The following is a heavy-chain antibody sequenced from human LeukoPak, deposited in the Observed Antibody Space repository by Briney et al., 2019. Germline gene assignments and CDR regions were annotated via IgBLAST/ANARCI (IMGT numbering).Heavy chain of an antibody. CDR1: GGSISSGGYY. CDR2: IYYSGST. CDR3: ARDSSGYGDFDN. Sequence: PSETLSLTCTVSGGSISSGGYYWSWIRQDPGKGLEWIGYIYYSGSTYYNPSLKSRVTISVDTSKNQFSLKLTSVTAADTAVYYCARDSSGYGDFDNWGQGTLVTVSS. J-gene: IGHJ4*02. V-gene: IGHV4-31*03. D-gene: IGHD6-19*01.